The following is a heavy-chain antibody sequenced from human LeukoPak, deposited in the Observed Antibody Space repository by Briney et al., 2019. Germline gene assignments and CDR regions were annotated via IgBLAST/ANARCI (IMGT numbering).Heavy chain of an antibody. CDR3: SKDQSSGWYGYSDY. Sequence: GGSLRLSCAASGFTFSSYAMSWVRQAPGKGLELVSAISGSGGNTYYADSVKGRFTTSRDNSKNTLYLQMNSLRAEDTAVYYCSKDQSSGWYGYSDYWGQGTLVTVSS. CDR1: GFTFSSYA. D-gene: IGHD6-19*01. V-gene: IGHV3-23*01. CDR2: ISGSGGNT. J-gene: IGHJ4*02.